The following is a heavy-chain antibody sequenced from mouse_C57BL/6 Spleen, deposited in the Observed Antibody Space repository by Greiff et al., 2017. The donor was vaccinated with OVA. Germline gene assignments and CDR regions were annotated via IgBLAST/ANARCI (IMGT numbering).Heavy chain of an antibody. V-gene: IGHV1-26*01. CDR3: ARLGYYGSSYGYAMDY. CDR2: INPNNGGT. J-gene: IGHJ4*01. D-gene: IGHD1-1*01. Sequence: EVQLQQSGPELVKPGASVKISCKASGYTFTDYYMNWVKQSPGKSLEWIGDINPNNGGTSYNQKFKGKATLTVDKSSSTAYMELRSLTSEDSAVYYCARLGYYGSSYGYAMDYWGQGTSVTVSS. CDR1: GYTFTDYY.